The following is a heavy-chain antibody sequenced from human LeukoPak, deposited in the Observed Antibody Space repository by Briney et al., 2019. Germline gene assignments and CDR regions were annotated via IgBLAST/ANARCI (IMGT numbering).Heavy chain of an antibody. CDR3: ARIGWNRNYYYYGMDV. V-gene: IGHV6-1*01. CDR1: GDSVSSNSAA. CDR2: TYYRSKWYN. J-gene: IGHJ6*02. D-gene: IGHD1-1*01. Sequence: PSQTLSLTCAISGDSVSSNSAAWNWIRQSPSRGLEWLGRTYYRSKWYNDYAVSVKSRITINPDTSKNQFSLQLNSVTPKDTAVYYCARIGWNRNYYYYGMDVWGQGTMVTVFS.